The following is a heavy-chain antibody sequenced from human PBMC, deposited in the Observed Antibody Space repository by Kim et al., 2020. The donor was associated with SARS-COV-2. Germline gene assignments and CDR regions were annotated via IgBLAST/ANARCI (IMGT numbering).Heavy chain of an antibody. V-gene: IGHV1-8*01. J-gene: IGHJ4*02. Sequence: ASVKVSCKASGYTFTSYDINWVRQATGQGLEWMGWMNPNSGNTGYAQKFQGRVTMTRNTSISTAYMELSSLRSEDTAVYYCALRSQWLVRGEGWGQGTLVTVSS. CDR2: MNPNSGNT. D-gene: IGHD6-19*01. CDR3: ALRSQWLVRGEG. CDR1: GYTFTSYD.